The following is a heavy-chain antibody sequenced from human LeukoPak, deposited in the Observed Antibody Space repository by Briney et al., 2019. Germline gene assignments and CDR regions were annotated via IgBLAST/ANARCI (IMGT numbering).Heavy chain of an antibody. J-gene: IGHJ4*02. V-gene: IGHV3-7*01. CDR1: GFTFSSYW. CDR3: ARRYFDY. Sequence: GGSLRLSCVASGFTFSSYWMSWVRQAPGKGLEWVANIRQDGSEKYYVDPVKGRFTISRDNAKNSLYLQMNSLRAEDTAVYYCARRYFDYWGQGTLVTVSS. CDR2: IRQDGSEK.